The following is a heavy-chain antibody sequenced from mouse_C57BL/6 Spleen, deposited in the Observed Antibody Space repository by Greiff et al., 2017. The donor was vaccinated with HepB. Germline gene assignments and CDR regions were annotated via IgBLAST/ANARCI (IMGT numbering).Heavy chain of an antibody. Sequence: EVQLQQSGPGLVKPSQSLSLTCSVSGYSITSGYYWNWIRQFPGNKLEWMGYITYNGSNNYNPSLKNRISITRDTSKNKIFLKLNSVTTEDTATYYCARECYGSSAFAYWGQGTLVTVSA. J-gene: IGHJ3*01. CDR1: GYSITSGYY. V-gene: IGHV3-6*01. D-gene: IGHD1-1*01. CDR2: ITYNGSN. CDR3: ARECYGSSAFAY.